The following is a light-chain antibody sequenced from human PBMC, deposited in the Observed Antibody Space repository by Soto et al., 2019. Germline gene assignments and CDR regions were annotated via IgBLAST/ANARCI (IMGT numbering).Light chain of an antibody. J-gene: IGKJ1*01. Sequence: EIVLPQSPGTLSLSPGDSSPLSCSASQTVSSNFLAWYQQRPAQAPRLLIHGASTRATGITDRFSGSVSGTDFTLIISGLEPEDFAVYYCQQYGTSPATFGQGTKVDIK. CDR1: QTVSSNF. CDR2: GAS. V-gene: IGKV3-20*01. CDR3: QQYGTSPAT.